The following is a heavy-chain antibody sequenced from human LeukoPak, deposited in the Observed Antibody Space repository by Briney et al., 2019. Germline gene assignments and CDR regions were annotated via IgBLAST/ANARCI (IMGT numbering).Heavy chain of an antibody. J-gene: IGHJ4*02. CDR2: INHSGST. D-gene: IGHD3-22*01. V-gene: IGHV4-34*01. CDR1: GGSFSGYY. Sequence: SETLTLTCAVYGGSFSGYYWSWIRQPPGKGLEWIGEINHSGSTNYNPSLKSRVTISVDTSKNQFSLKLSSVTAADTAVYYCARARNYYDSSGYSFLDYWGQGTLVTVSS. CDR3: ARARNYYDSSGYSFLDY.